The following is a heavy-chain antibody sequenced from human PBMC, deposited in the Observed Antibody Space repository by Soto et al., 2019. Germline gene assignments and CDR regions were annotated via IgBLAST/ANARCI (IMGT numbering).Heavy chain of an antibody. CDR2: NNTKFGAT. V-gene: IGHV1-69*01. D-gene: IGHD5-12*01. Sequence: QVQLVQSGAELKKPGSSVKVSCEASGGSFSKKAISWLRQATGQRLEWMGGNNTKFGATNYAPKLHGRITITADASTNTVYMTLSTLTFEDTAVYYCARGASSGFEYWYFDLWGRGTLVSVSS. J-gene: IGHJ2*01. CDR3: ARGASSGFEYWYFDL. CDR1: GGSFSKKA.